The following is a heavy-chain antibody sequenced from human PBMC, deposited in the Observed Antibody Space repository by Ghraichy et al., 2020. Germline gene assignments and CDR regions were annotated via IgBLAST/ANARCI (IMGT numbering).Heavy chain of an antibody. CDR3: ARVRYDYVWGSYAPTSYGMDV. D-gene: IGHD3-16*01. V-gene: IGHV4-4*02. CDR1: GGSISSSNW. J-gene: IGHJ6*02. Sequence: SETLSLTCAVSGGSISSSNWWSWVRQPPGKGLEWIGEIYHSGSTNYNPSLKSRVTISVDKSKNQFSLKLSSVTAADTAVYYCARVRYDYVWGSYAPTSYGMDVWGQGTTVTVSS. CDR2: IYHSGST.